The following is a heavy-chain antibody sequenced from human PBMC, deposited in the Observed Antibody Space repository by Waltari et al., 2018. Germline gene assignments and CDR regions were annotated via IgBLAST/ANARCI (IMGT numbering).Heavy chain of an antibody. CDR3: ARSGIAAEYNWFDP. CDR1: GGSISSYY. D-gene: IGHD6-13*01. CDR2: IYTSGST. Sequence: QVQLQESGPGLVKPSETLSLTCTVSGGSISSYYWSWIRQPAGKGLEWIGRIYTSGSTNYHPSLKSRVTMSVDTSKNQFSLKLSSVTAADTAVYYCARSGIAAEYNWFDPWGQGTLVTVSS. J-gene: IGHJ5*02. V-gene: IGHV4-4*07.